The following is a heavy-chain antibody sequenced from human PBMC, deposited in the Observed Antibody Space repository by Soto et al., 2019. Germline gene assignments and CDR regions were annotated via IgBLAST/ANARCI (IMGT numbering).Heavy chain of an antibody. CDR3: VRGVLS. Sequence: QVQLQESGPGLVKASQTLSLTCNVSGGSISSGGYYWTWIRQHPGKGLEWIGNIHHSGSTFYNPXXXXXVXXXVXXXXXXXXXXXXXVXAAXXXXXXCVRGVLSWGQGTLVTVSS. V-gene: IGHV4-31*01. J-gene: IGHJ1*01. CDR2: IHHSGST. D-gene: IGHD3-10*01. CDR1: GGSISSGGYY.